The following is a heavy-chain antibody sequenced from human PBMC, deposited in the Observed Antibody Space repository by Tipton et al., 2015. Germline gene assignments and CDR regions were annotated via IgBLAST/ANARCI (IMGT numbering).Heavy chain of an antibody. V-gene: IGHV4-61*01. D-gene: IGHD2-21*02. J-gene: IGHJ6*02. CDR1: GGSVNSGTYY. CDR2: IYYSGST. Sequence: LRLSCTVSGGSVNSGTYYWSWIRQPPGKGLEWIGYIYYSGSTKYNPSLKSRVIISVDTSKNQFSLKLSSVTAADTAVYYCAREFCGGDCSFHYYYGMDVWGQGTTVTVSS. CDR3: AREFCGGDCSFHYYYGMDV.